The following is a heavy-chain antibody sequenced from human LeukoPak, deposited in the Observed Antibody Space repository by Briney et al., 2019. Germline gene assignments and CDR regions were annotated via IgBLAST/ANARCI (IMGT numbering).Heavy chain of an antibody. Sequence: GGSLRLSCAASGFTFSSYGMHWVRHAPGKGLEWVAYISYDGSNKYYADSVKGRFTISRDNSKNTLYLQMYSLRAEDTAVYYCARDRTSSSGYPRPPLYWGQGTLVTVSS. V-gene: IGHV3-30*03. J-gene: IGHJ4*02. D-gene: IGHD3-22*01. CDR1: GFTFSSYG. CDR2: ISYDGSNK. CDR3: ARDRTSSSGYPRPPLY.